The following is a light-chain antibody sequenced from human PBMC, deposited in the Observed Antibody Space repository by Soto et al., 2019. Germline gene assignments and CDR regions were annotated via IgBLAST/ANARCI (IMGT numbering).Light chain of an antibody. CDR2: EGS. Sequence: QSALTQPASVSGSPGQSITISCTGTSSDVGSYNLVSWYQQHPGKAPKLMIYEGSKRPSGVSNRFSGSKSGNTASLTISGLQAEDEADYYCCSHSSSITWMFGGGTKLTVL. V-gene: IGLV2-23*01. CDR3: CSHSSSITWM. J-gene: IGLJ3*02. CDR1: SSDVGSYNL.